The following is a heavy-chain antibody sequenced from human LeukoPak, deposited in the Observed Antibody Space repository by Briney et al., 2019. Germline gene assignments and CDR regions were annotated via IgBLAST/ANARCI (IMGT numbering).Heavy chain of an antibody. CDR2: IIPIFGTA. CDR1: GGTFSSYA. D-gene: IGHD3-3*01. J-gene: IGHJ6*03. CDR3: AIYVLRFFTQPQNYYMDV. V-gene: IGHV1-69*05. Sequence: GASVKVSCKASGGTFSSYAISWVRQAPGQGLEWMGGIIPIFGTANYAQKFQGRVTITTDESTSTAYMELSSLRSEDTAVYYCAIYVLRFFTQPQNYYMDVWGKGTTVTVSS.